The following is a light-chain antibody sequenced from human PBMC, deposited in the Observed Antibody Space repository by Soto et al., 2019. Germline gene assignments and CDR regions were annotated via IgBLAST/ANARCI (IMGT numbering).Light chain of an antibody. CDR1: QSVSSN. CDR2: DAS. V-gene: IGKV3-15*01. Sequence: EIVMTQSPATLSVSPGETATLSCRASQSVSSNLAWYQQKPGQAPRLLIYDASTRATGIPARFSGSGSWTEFTLTISSLQSEDFAVYYCQQYNNWPMYTFGQGTKLEIK. J-gene: IGKJ2*01. CDR3: QQYNNWPMYT.